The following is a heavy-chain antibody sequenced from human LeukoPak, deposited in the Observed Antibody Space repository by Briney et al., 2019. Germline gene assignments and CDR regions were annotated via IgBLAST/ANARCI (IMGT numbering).Heavy chain of an antibody. J-gene: IGHJ5*02. CDR1: GGSISSGDYY. D-gene: IGHD2-2*01. CDR3: ARGFDCSSTSCLWFDP. Sequence: SETLSLTCTVSGGSISSGDYYWSWIRQPPGKGLEWIGYIYYSGSTYYNPSLKSRVTISVDTSKSQFSLKLSSVTAADTAVYYCARGFDCSSTSCLWFDPWGQGTLVTVSS. V-gene: IGHV4-30-4*01. CDR2: IYYSGST.